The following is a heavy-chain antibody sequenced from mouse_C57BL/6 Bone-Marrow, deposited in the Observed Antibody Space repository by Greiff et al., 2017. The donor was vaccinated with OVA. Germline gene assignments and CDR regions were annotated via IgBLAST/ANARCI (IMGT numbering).Heavy chain of an antibody. CDR3: ARDLITTVVATYDY. J-gene: IGHJ2*01. V-gene: IGHV5-4*01. CDR1: GFTFSRYA. Sequence: VQRVESGGGLVKPGGSLQLSCAASGFTFSRYAMSWVRQTPEKRLAWVATISDGGSYTYYPDNVTGRFTISRDNAKNNLYLQMSHLKSEDTAMDYGARDLITTVVATYDYWGQGTTLTVSS. D-gene: IGHD1-1*01. CDR2: ISDGGSYT.